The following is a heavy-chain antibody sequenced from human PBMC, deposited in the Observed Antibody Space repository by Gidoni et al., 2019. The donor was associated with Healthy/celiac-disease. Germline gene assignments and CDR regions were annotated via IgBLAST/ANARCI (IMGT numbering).Heavy chain of an antibody. V-gene: IGHV1-46*01. CDR2: INPSGGST. D-gene: IGHD2-15*01. CDR3: ARDRGYCSGGSCVPSDY. Sequence: QVQLVQSGAEVKKPGASVKVSCKASGYTFTSYYMHWVRQAPGQGLEWMGIINPSGGSTSYAQKFQGRVTMTRATSTSTVYMELSSLRSEDTAVYYCARDRGYCSGGSCVPSDYWGQGTLVTVSS. CDR1: GYTFTSYY. J-gene: IGHJ4*02.